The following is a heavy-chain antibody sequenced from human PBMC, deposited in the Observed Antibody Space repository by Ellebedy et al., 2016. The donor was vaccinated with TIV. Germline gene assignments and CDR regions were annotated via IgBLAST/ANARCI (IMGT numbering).Heavy chain of an antibody. Sequence: MPSETLSLTCTVSGGSISSGHYYWNWIRQPPGKGLEWIGQIYYSGNTNYNPSLKSRVTMSLDTSKNEFSLKLSSVTAADTAFYYCARAPYTISGVGPWYFTLWGRGTLVSVSS. CDR2: IYYSGNT. CDR3: ARAPYTISGVGPWYFTL. J-gene: IGHJ2*01. CDR1: GGSISSGHYY. V-gene: IGHV4-61*01. D-gene: IGHD3-3*01.